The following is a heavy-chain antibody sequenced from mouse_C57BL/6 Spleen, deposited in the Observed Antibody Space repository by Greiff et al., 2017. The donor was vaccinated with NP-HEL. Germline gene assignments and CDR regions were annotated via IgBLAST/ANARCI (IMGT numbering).Heavy chain of an antibody. CDR1: GYTFTSYW. Sequence: VQLQQPGAELVRPGSSVKLSCKASGYTFTSYWMHWVKQRPIQGLEWIGNIDPSDSETHYNQKFKDKATLTVDKSSSTAYMQLSSLTSEDSAVYYCARWDYSNYSYWYFDVWGTGTTVTVSS. CDR2: IDPSDSET. V-gene: IGHV1-52*01. D-gene: IGHD2-5*01. CDR3: ARWDYSNYSYWYFDV. J-gene: IGHJ1*03.